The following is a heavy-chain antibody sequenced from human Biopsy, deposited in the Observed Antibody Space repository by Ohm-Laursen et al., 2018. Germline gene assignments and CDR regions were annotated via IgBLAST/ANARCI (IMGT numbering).Heavy chain of an antibody. D-gene: IGHD2-15*01. CDR1: GKTFSDYQ. J-gene: IGHJ4*02. CDR2: INQAGTT. V-gene: IGHV4-34*08. Sequence: SETLSLTCAVFGKTFSDYQWSWIRQPPGKGLEWIGQINQAGTTNYNPSLKIRVSISEDASKYEFSLRLTSVTAADTAVYLCGNEVHGRDYWGLGAQVTVSS. CDR3: GNEVHGRDY.